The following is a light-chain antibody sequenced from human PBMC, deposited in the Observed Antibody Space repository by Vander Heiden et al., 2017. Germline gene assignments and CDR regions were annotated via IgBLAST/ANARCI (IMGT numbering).Light chain of an antibody. Sequence: SSALTQPPSVSVSPGQTASVTCSGDELGDKYAHWYQQKPGQSPVLVSYDDRKRPSEIPERFSGSNSGNTANLTISGTQAMDEADYYCQAWDTNTVVFGGGTRLTVL. CDR1: ELGDKY. CDR3: QAWDTNTVV. CDR2: DDR. V-gene: IGLV3-1*01. J-gene: IGLJ2*01.